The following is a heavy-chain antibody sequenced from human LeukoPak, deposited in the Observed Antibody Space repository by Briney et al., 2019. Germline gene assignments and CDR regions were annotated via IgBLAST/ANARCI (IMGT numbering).Heavy chain of an antibody. D-gene: IGHD1-1*01. J-gene: IGHJ4*02. V-gene: IGHV5-51*01. CDR1: GYSFTTYW. CDR3: ARGPRGGNWNEALDY. Sequence: GESLKISCKASGYSFTTYWIGWVRQMPGEGLEWMGMFFPGDSDRRYSPSFQGQVTISADKSITTAYLQWNSLKASDTTIYYCARGPRGGNWNEALDYWGQGTLVTVSS. CDR2: FFPGDSDR.